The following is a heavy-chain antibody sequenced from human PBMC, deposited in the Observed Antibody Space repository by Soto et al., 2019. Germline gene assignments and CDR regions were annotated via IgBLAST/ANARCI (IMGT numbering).Heavy chain of an antibody. CDR3: ARDRGSSGWYSYCYYGMDV. CDR1: GFTFSSYA. CDR2: ISYDGSNK. V-gene: IGHV3-30-3*01. Sequence: GGSLRLSCAASGFTFSSYAMHWVRQAPGKGLEWVAVISYDGSNKYYADSVKGRFTISRDNSKNTLYLQMNSLRAEDTAVYYCARDRGSSGWYSYCYYGMDVWGQGTTVTVSS. J-gene: IGHJ6*02. D-gene: IGHD6-19*01.